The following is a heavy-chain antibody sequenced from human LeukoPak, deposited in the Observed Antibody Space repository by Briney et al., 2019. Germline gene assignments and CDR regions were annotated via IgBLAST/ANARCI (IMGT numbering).Heavy chain of an antibody. V-gene: IGHV5-51*01. CDR1: GYSFTSYW. D-gene: IGHD5-18*01. CDR3: ARLTASVDTAMVYYFDY. J-gene: IGHJ4*02. Sequence: GESLKISCKGSGYSFTSYWIGWVRQMPGKGLEWMGIIYPGDSDTRYSPSFQGQVTISADKSISTAYLPWSSLKASDTAMYYCARLTASVDTAMVYYFDYWGQGTLVTVSS. CDR2: IYPGDSDT.